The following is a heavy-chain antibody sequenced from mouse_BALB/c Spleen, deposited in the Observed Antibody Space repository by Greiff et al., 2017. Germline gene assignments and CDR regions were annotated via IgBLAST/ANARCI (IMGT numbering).Heavy chain of an antibody. J-gene: IGHJ3*01. V-gene: IGHV5-6-5*01. CDR2: ISSGGST. CDR1: GFTFSSYA. Sequence: EVQLVESGGGLVKPGGSLKLSCAASGFTFSSYAMSWVRQTPEKRLEWVASISSGGSTYYPDSVKGRFTISRDNARNILYLQMSSLRSEDTAMYYCARGYDGYYGFDYWGQGTLVTVSA. CDR3: ARGYDGYYGFDY. D-gene: IGHD2-3*01.